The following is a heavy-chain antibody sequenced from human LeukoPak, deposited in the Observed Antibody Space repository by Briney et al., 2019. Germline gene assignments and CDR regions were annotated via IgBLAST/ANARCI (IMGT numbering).Heavy chain of an antibody. CDR2: IYTSGST. CDR3: ATYYYDSSGYRYDY. J-gene: IGHJ4*02. V-gene: IGHV4-4*07. CDR1: GCSISSYY. D-gene: IGHD3-22*01. Sequence: SETLSLTCTVSGCSISSYYWSWIRQPPGKGLEWIGRIYTSGSTNYNPSLNSRVTMSVDTSKNQFYLKLSSVTAEDTAVYYCATYYYDSSGYRYDYWGQGTLVTVSS.